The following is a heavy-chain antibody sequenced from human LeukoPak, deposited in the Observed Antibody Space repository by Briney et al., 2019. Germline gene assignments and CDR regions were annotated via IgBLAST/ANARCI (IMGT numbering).Heavy chain of an antibody. CDR2: IYYSGST. J-gene: IGHJ5*02. V-gene: IGHV4-31*03. CDR1: GGSLSSGGYY. CDR3: ARDFHLTGATSRSFEP. Sequence: SQTLSLTCTVSGGSLSSGGYYWGSIRQHPGKGLESIGYIYYSGSTYYNPSLKSRVTLSVDTSKNQFSLKLTSVTAADTAVYYCARDFHLTGATSRSFEPWGQGTLVTVSS. D-gene: IGHD1-7*01.